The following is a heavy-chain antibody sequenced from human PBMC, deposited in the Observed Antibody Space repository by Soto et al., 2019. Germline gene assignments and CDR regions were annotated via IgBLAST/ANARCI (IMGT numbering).Heavy chain of an antibody. J-gene: IGHJ4*02. CDR1: GGSISSRNYY. CDR3: ARGPTMTTDY. Sequence: QVQLQESGPGLVKPSETLSLTCTVSGGSISSRNYYWSWIRQPPGKGLEWIAYIYYSGSTNYNPSLKSRVTISIDTSKYQFSLSLSSVTAADTAVYFCARGPTMTTDYWGQGTLVTVSS. V-gene: IGHV4-30-4*01. CDR2: IYYSGST. D-gene: IGHD4-17*01.